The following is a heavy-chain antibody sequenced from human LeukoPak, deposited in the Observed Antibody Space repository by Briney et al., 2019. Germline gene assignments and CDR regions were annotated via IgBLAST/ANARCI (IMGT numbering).Heavy chain of an antibody. V-gene: IGHV4-39*07. CDR1: GGSISSSSYY. J-gene: IGHJ4*02. CDR3: ARERDPNSVYYGSGNLDY. CDR2: IYYSGST. Sequence: SETLSLTCTVSGGSISSSSYYWGWIRQPPGKGLEWIGSIYYSGSTYYNPSLKSRVTISVDTSKNQFSLKLSSVTAADTAVYYCARERDPNSVYYGSGNLDYWGQGTLVTVSS. D-gene: IGHD3-10*01.